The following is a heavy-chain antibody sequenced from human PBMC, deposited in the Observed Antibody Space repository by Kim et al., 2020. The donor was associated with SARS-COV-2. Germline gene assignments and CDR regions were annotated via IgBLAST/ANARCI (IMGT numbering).Heavy chain of an antibody. CDR3: AREYLNYYDSSGLDY. J-gene: IGHJ4*02. V-gene: IGHV4-59*01. D-gene: IGHD3-22*01. CDR2: IYYSGST. CDR1: GGSISSYY. Sequence: SETLSLTCTVSGGSISSYYWSWIRQPPGKGLEWIGDIYYSGSTNYNPSLTSRVTISVDTSKNQFSLKLSSVTAADTAVYYCAREYLNYYDSSGLDYWGQGTLVTVSS.